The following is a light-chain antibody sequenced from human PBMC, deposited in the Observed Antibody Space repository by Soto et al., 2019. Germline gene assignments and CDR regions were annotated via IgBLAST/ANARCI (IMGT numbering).Light chain of an antibody. Sequence: DIQMTQSPSSVSASVGDRVTITCRASQGINNWLAWYQQKPGKAPKLLIYITSRLQSGVPSRFSGSGSGADFTLTISSLQHEDSATNYCQQTYSTMHSFGQGTKVDIK. V-gene: IGKV1-12*01. CDR2: ITS. CDR3: QQTYSTMHS. J-gene: IGKJ2*01. CDR1: QGINNW.